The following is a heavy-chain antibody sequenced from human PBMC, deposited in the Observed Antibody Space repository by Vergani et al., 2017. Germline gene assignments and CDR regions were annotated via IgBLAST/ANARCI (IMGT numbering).Heavy chain of an antibody. D-gene: IGHD2/OR15-2a*01. CDR2: ISRSSSYI. V-gene: IGHV3-21*01. CDR3: ARDMGTFSPHWIPPQGLDD. Sequence: EVQLVESGGGLVKPGGSLRLSCAASGFTFSSYSMNWVRQAPGKGLEWVSSISRSSSYIYYADSVKARFTISRDNAKNSLYLQMNSLRAEYTAVYYCARDMGTFSPHWIPPQGLDDWGQGTLVTVSS. J-gene: IGHJ4*02. CDR1: GFTFSSYS.